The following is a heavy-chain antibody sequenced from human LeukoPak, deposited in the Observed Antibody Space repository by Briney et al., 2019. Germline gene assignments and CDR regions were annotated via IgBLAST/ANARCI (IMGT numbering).Heavy chain of an antibody. CDR3: ARGDGVIGAIGIGSWYFDL. Sequence: SETLSLTCTVSGGSISSGGYYWSWIRQTPGTGLEWIGEINHSKTTNYNPSLKSRVLISVDTSKSQFSLKVNSVTAADTGVYYCARGDGVIGAIGIGSWYFDLWGRGTLVAVSS. V-gene: IGHV4-39*07. CDR2: INHSKTT. J-gene: IGHJ2*01. CDR1: GGSISSGGYY. D-gene: IGHD2/OR15-2a*01.